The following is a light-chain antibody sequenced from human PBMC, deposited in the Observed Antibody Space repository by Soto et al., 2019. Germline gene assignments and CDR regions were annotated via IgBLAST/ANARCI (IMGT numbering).Light chain of an antibody. CDR3: QQYNNWPPPT. Sequence: EIVMTQSPATLSVSPGERATLSCRASQSVSSNLAWYQQEPGQAPWLLVYGASTRATGIPARFSGSGSGTEFTLTISSLQSEDFAVYYCQQYNNWPPPTFGGGTKVEIK. CDR2: GAS. CDR1: QSVSSN. V-gene: IGKV3-15*01. J-gene: IGKJ4*01.